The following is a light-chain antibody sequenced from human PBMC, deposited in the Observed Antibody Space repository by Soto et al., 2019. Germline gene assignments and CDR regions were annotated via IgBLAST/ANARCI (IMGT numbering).Light chain of an antibody. V-gene: IGLV2-8*01. CDR3: SSYTGSNNVVV. J-gene: IGLJ2*01. CDR2: EVT. CDR1: SSDVGAYNY. Sequence: QSVLTQSPSASGSPGQSVTISCTGTSSDVGAYNYVSWYQQYPGKAPKLMIYEVTRRPSGVPDRFSGSKSGNTASLTVFGLQAEDEADYYCSSYTGSNNVVVFGGGTKVTVL.